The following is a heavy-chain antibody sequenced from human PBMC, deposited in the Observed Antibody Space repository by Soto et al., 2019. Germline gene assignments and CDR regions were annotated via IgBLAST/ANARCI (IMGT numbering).Heavy chain of an antibody. D-gene: IGHD3-22*01. CDR1: GFSLSTSGVG. V-gene: IGHV2-5*02. CDR2: IYWEDDK. Sequence: QITLKESGPTLVKPTQTLTLTCTFSGFSLSTSGVGVGWIRQPPGKALEWLALIYWEDDKRYSPSLKSRLTITKDTSKNQVVLTMTNMDPVDTATYYCAHVSSGDSSGYWYYYYGMDVWGQGTTVTVSS. J-gene: IGHJ6*02. CDR3: AHVSSGDSSGYWYYYYGMDV.